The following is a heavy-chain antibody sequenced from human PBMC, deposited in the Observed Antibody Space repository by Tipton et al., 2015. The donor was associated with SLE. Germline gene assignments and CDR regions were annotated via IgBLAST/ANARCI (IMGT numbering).Heavy chain of an antibody. Sequence: TLSLTCSVSGASMNSGSYSWHWIRQPAGKALQWLGHIDSSGNTYYNPSLRSRVSISVDVSRNQFSLTLNSVTAADTAVYFCARHEWNCSDGKCYSDWLDPWGQGTLVTVSS. CDR2: IDSSGNT. CDR3: ARHEWNCSDGKCYSDWLDP. J-gene: IGHJ5*02. V-gene: IGHV4-61*09. CDR1: GASMNSGSYS. D-gene: IGHD2-15*01.